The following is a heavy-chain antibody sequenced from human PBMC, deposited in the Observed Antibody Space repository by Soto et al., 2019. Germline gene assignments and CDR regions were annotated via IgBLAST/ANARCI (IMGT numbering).Heavy chain of an antibody. CDR2: INPNTGGT. D-gene: IGHD2-15*01. V-gene: IGHV1-2*02. Sequence: QVQLVQSGAEVKKPGASVKVSCKASGYTFTGYYMHWVRQAPGQGLEWMGWINPNTGGTNSAQKFQGRVTMTRDTSISTAYMELSRLRSDDTAVYYCARVNVVVVSATREYYFDYWGQGTLVTVSS. CDR1: GYTFTGYY. CDR3: ARVNVVVVSATREYYFDY. J-gene: IGHJ4*02.